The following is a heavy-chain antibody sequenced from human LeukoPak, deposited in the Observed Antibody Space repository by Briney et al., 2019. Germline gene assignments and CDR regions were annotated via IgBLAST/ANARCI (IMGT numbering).Heavy chain of an antibody. CDR2: ISAYNGNT. V-gene: IGHV1-18*01. CDR3: ARVVDYGGPDYMDV. D-gene: IGHD4-23*01. Sequence: ASVKVSCKASGGTFSSYAISWVRQAPGQGLEWMGWISAYNGNTNYAQKLQGRVTMTTDTSTSTAYMELRSLRSDDTAVYYCARVVDYGGPDYMDVWGKGTTVTISS. CDR1: GGTFSSYA. J-gene: IGHJ6*03.